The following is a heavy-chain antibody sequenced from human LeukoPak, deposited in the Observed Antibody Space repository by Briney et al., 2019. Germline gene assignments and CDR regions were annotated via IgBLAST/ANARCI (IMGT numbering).Heavy chain of an antibody. CDR1: GGYISTSNYY. D-gene: IGHD3-16*01. J-gene: IGHJ4*02. CDR2: IYYSGRT. V-gene: IGHV4-39*01. CDR3: ARFFYYDASLPPY. Sequence: SETLSLTCSVSGGYISTSNYYWGWIRQPPGKGLEWIGTIYYSGRTYYNSSLQSRVTISLDTSQNQLSLQVRSVTVVDTAVYYCARFFYYDASLPPYWGQGTLVTVSS.